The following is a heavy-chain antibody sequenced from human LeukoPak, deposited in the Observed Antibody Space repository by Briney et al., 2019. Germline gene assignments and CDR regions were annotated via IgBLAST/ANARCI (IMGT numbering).Heavy chain of an antibody. Sequence: ASVKVSCKASGYTFTGYYMHWVRQAPGQGLEWMGWINPNSGGTNYAQKFQGRVTMTRDTSISTAYMELSRLRSGDTAVYYCARAETTVTTMLGYWGQGTLVTVSS. CDR3: ARAETTVTTMLGY. D-gene: IGHD4-17*01. J-gene: IGHJ4*02. CDR1: GYTFTGYY. CDR2: INPNSGGT. V-gene: IGHV1-2*02.